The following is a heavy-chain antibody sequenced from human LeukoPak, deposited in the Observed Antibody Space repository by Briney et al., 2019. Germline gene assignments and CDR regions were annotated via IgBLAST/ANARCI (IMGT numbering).Heavy chain of an antibody. CDR1: GFTFSTYS. Sequence: PGGSLRLSCAASGFTFSTYSINWVRQAPGKGLEWVSYISSDSSTIYYADSLKGRFTISRDNAKNSLSLLMNSLRAEDTAVYYCARDLSSQGYTYGTPAFTFDIWGQGTMVTVSS. CDR3: ARDLSSQGYTYGTPAFTFDI. D-gene: IGHD5-18*01. CDR2: ISSDSSTI. J-gene: IGHJ3*02. V-gene: IGHV3-48*01.